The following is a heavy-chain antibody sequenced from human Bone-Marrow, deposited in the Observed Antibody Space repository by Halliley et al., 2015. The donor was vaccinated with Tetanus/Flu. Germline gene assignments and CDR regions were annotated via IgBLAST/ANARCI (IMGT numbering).Heavy chain of an antibody. CDR3: MRDDYYSGPFGGF. Sequence: SLRLSCVASGFTFSSYEMNWVRQAPGKGLEWLSYIHSSGSPIFYAGSVKGRFTISRDNPKTSLYLQMNSLRAEDTAVYFCMRDDYYSGPFGGFWGQGSLVPVSS. D-gene: IGHD3-10*01. CDR2: IHSSGSPI. CDR1: GFTFSSYE. V-gene: IGHV3-48*03. J-gene: IGHJ4*02.